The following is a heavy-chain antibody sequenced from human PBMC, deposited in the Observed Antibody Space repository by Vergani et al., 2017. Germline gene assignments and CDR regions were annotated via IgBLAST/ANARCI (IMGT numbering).Heavy chain of an antibody. CDR1: GGSISSHY. D-gene: IGHD3-3*01. V-gene: IGHV4-59*11. CDR3: ARAYVLRFLEWLGVANNWFDP. J-gene: IGHJ5*02. CDR2: IYYSGST. Sequence: QVQLQESGPGLVKPSETLSLTCTVSGGSISSHYWSWIRQPPGKGLEWIGYIYYSGSTYYNPSLKSRVTISVDTSKNQFSLKLSSVTAADTAVYYCARAYVLRFLEWLGVANNWFDPWGQGTLVTVSS.